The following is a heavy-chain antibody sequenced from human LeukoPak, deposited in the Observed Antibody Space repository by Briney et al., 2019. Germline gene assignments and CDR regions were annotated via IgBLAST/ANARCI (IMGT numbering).Heavy chain of an antibody. Sequence: SETLSLTCTVSGGSISSGGYYWSWIRQPPGKGLEWIGYIYHSGSTYYNPSLKSRVTISVDRSKNQFSLKLSSVTAADTAVYYCARVRGRDGYFDSWGRGILVTVSS. V-gene: IGHV4-30-2*01. CDR3: ARVRGRDGYFDS. D-gene: IGHD5-24*01. CDR1: GGSISSGGYY. CDR2: IYHSGST. J-gene: IGHJ4*02.